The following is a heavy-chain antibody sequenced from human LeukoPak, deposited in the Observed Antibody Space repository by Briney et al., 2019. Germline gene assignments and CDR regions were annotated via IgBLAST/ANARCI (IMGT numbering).Heavy chain of an antibody. CDR1: GFTVRSNY. CDR2: LYSSGDT. V-gene: IGHV3-53*01. Sequence: GGSLRLSCAVSGFTVRSNYMAWVRQAPGKGLECVSILYSSGDTYYADSVQGRFTISRDNSKNTLYLQMSSLRADDTAIYYCAKVILIAAAHGDFIDLWGQGTLVSVSS. D-gene: IGHD6-6*01. CDR3: AKVILIAAAHGDFIDL. J-gene: IGHJ5*02.